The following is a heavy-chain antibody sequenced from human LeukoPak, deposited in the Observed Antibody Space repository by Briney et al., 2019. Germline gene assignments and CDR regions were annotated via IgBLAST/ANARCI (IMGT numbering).Heavy chain of an antibody. D-gene: IGHD2-8*01. CDR2: IYTSGST. J-gene: IGHJ4*02. CDR1: GGSISSGSYY. V-gene: IGHV4-61*02. Sequence: SETLSLTCTVSGGSISSGSYYWSWIRQPAGKGLEWIGRIYTSGSTNYNPSLKSRVTISVDRSKNQFSLKLSSVTAADTAVYYCARGTNGDPYYFDYWGQGTLVTVSS. CDR3: ARGTNGDPYYFDY.